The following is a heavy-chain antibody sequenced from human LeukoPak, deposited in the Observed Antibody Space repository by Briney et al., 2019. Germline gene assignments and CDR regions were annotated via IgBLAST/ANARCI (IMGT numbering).Heavy chain of an antibody. CDR1: GYKFTSYW. Sequence: GESLKISCKGSGYKFTSYWIGWVRQAPGKGLEWVSYISSSDSIIYYADSVKGRFTISRDNAKNSLYLQMNSLRAEDTAVYYCARDYGGSSPFDYWGQGTLVTVSS. D-gene: IGHD4-23*01. CDR2: ISSSDSII. V-gene: IGHV3-48*03. CDR3: ARDYGGSSPFDY. J-gene: IGHJ4*02.